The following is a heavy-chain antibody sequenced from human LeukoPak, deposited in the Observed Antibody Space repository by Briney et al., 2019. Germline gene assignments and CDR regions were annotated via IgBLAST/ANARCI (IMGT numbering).Heavy chain of an antibody. CDR1: GFTFDDYA. CDR3: ATTLRRVRGIFDY. CDR2: ISWNSGSI. Sequence: PGGSLTLSCAASGFTFDDYAMHWVRQAPGKGLEWVSGISWNSGSIGYADSVKGRFTISRDNAKNSLYLQMNSLRAEDTALYYCATTLRRVRGIFDYWGQGTLVTVSS. D-gene: IGHD3-10*01. J-gene: IGHJ4*02. V-gene: IGHV3-9*01.